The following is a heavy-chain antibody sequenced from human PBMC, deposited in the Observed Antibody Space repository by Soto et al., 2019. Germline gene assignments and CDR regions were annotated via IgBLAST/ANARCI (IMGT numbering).Heavy chain of an antibody. Sequence: GASVKVSCKASGGTFSSYAISWVRQAPGQGLEWMGGIIPIFGTANYAQKFQGRVTITADESTSTACMELSSLRSEDTAVYYCARVLSPHYYDSSGYFYYFDYWGQGTLVTVSS. D-gene: IGHD3-22*01. CDR2: IIPIFGTA. CDR3: ARVLSPHYYDSSGYFYYFDY. CDR1: GGTFSSYA. J-gene: IGHJ4*02. V-gene: IGHV1-69*01.